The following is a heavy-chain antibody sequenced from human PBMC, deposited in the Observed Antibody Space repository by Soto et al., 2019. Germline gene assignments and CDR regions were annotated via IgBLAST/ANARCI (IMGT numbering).Heavy chain of an antibody. Sequence: QVQLQESGPGLVKPSGTLSLTCTVSGASISSTSSGDWWSCVRQPPGKGLDWIGEIHHSGSTNYNPSLKSRVTMSVDKSKNEFSLRLSSVTAADTAVYYCAKMVGATLVDYWGQGTLVTVSS. D-gene: IGHD1-26*01. J-gene: IGHJ4*02. CDR3: AKMVGATLVDY. CDR2: IHHSGST. CDR1: GASISSTSSGDW. V-gene: IGHV4-4*02.